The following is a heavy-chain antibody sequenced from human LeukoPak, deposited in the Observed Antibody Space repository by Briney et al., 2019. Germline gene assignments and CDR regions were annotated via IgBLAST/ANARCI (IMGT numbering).Heavy chain of an antibody. CDR1: GLTFNNYE. J-gene: IGHJ4*02. Sequence: QPGGSLRLTCAASGLTFNNYEMNWVRQAPGKGLEWVSYISSSGNIIYYADSLKGRFTISRDNAKNSLYLQMNSLRAEDTAVYYCARDWYFDYWGQGTLVTVSS. V-gene: IGHV3-48*03. CDR3: ARDWYFDY. CDR2: ISSSGNII.